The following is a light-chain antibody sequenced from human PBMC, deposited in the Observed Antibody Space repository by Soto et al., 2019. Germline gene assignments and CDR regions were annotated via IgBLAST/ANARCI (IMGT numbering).Light chain of an antibody. CDR2: SND. Sequence: QSVLTQPPSASGTPGQRVTISCSGTYSNVGSNVVNWYQQVPGAAPKLVIYSNDRRPSGVPDRFFGSKSGAPASLAISGLQTEDEADYYCAAWDDSLIALLFGGGTKLTVL. J-gene: IGLJ3*02. CDR3: AAWDDSLIALL. V-gene: IGLV1-44*01. CDR1: YSNVGSNV.